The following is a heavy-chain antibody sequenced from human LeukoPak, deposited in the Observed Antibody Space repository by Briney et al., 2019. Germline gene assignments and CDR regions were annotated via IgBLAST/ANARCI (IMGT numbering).Heavy chain of an antibody. CDR1: GGSISSYY. CDR3: ARTDIVVDDSEYFQR. CDR2: IYYSGST. V-gene: IGHV4-59*01. Sequence: PSETLSLTCTVSGGSISSYYWSWIRQPPGKGLEWIGYIYYSGSTNYNPSLKSRVTISVDTSKNQFSLKLSSVTAADTAVYYCARTDIVVDDSEYFQRWGQGTLVTVSS. D-gene: IGHD2-2*01. J-gene: IGHJ1*01.